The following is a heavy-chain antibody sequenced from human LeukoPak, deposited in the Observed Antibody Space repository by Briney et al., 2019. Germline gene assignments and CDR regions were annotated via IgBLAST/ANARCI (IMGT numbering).Heavy chain of an antibody. CDR1: GYTFTGYY. V-gene: IGHV1-2*02. J-gene: IGHJ4*02. CDR2: ISPNSGGT. D-gene: IGHD3-22*01. Sequence: ASVKVSCKASGYTFTGYYMHWVRQAPGQGLEWMGWISPNSGGTNYAQKFQGRVTMTRDTSISTAYMELSGLRSDDTAVYYCARDPPHSGFGRYYFDYWGQGALVTVSS. CDR3: ARDPPHSGFGRYYFDY.